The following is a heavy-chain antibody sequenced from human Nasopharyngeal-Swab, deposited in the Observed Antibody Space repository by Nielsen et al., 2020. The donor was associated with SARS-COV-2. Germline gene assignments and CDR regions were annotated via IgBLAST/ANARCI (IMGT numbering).Heavy chain of an antibody. Sequence: SETLSLTCVASGGSISSSYWWSWVRQPPGKGLEWVGEINQSGNTNYNPSLKSRITISKDKPKNQFSLNLSSVTAADTAVYYCAREQMGRGDGKYYYWYMDVWGKGTTVTVSS. J-gene: IGHJ6*03. CDR1: GGSISSSYW. V-gene: IGHV4/OR15-8*02. D-gene: IGHD3-10*01. CDR3: AREQMGRGDGKYYYWYMDV. CDR2: INQSGNT.